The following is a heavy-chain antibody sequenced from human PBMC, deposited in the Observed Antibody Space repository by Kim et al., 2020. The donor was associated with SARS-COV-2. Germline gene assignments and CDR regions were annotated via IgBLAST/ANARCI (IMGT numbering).Heavy chain of an antibody. J-gene: IGHJ6*02. Sequence: ASVKVSCKASGYTFTSYAMNSVRQAPGQGLEWMGWINTNTGNPTYAQGFTGRFVFSLDTSVSTAYLQISSLKAEDTAVYYCAGVTTSYYYYGMDVWGQGTTVTVSS. V-gene: IGHV7-4-1*02. CDR3: AGVTTSYYYYGMDV. CDR1: GYTFTSYA. D-gene: IGHD4-17*01. CDR2: INTNTGNP.